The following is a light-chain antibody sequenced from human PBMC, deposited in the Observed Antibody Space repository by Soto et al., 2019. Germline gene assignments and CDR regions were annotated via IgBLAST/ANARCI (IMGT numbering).Light chain of an antibody. CDR1: QSVSSNY. CDR2: GAS. Sequence: EVVLTQFPDTLSVSPGETATLSCRASQSVSSNYLAWYQQKPGQAPRLLIYGASDRATGIPDRFTGSGSGTDFTLTINRLEPEDFAVYFCQQYGSSPQTFGQGTKVDNK. CDR3: QQYGSSPQT. V-gene: IGKV3-20*01. J-gene: IGKJ1*01.